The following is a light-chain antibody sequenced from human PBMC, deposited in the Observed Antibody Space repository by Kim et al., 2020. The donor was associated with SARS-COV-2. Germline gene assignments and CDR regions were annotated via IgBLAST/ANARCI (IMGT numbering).Light chain of an antibody. CDR3: CSYAGSYV. CDR1: SSDVGSYNL. Sequence: QSALTQPASVSGSPGQSITISGTGTSSDVGSYNLVSWYQQHPGKAPKLMIYEVSKRPSGVSNRFSGSKSGNTASLTISGLQAEDEADYYCCSYAGSYVFGTGTKVTVL. J-gene: IGLJ1*01. V-gene: IGLV2-23*02. CDR2: EVS.